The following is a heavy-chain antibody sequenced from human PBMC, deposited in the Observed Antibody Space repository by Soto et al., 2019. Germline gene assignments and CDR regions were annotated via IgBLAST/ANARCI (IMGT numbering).Heavy chain of an antibody. V-gene: IGHV3-30-3*01. D-gene: IGHD5-18*01. CDR3: AREQYSYGPGDPFDY. CDR1: GFTFSSYA. J-gene: IGHJ4*02. CDR2: ISYDGSNK. Sequence: QVQLVESGGGVVQPGRSLRLSCAASGFTFSSYAMHWVRQAPGKGLEWVAVISYDGSNKYYADSVKGRFTISRDNSKNPLYLQMNSLRAEDTAVYYCAREQYSYGPGDPFDYWGQGTLVTVSS.